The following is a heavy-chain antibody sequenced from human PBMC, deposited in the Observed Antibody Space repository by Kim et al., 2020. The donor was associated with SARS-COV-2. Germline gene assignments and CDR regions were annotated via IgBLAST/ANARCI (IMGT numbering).Heavy chain of an antibody. CDR3: ARDLYMTTVTSEYFQH. CDR2: INTNTGNP. J-gene: IGHJ1*01. Sequence: ASVKVSCKASGYTFTSYAMNWVRQAPGQGLEWMGWINTNTGNPTYAQGFTGRFVFSLDTSVSTAYLQISSLKAEDTAVYYCARDLYMTTVTSEYFQHWGQGTLVTVSS. D-gene: IGHD4-17*01. CDR1: GYTFTSYA. V-gene: IGHV7-4-1*02.